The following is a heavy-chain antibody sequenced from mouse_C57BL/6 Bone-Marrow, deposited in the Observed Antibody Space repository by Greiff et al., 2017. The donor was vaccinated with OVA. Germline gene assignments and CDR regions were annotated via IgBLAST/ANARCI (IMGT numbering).Heavy chain of an antibody. CDR2: ISSGGSYT. J-gene: IGHJ2*01. D-gene: IGHD2-5*01. Sequence: EVLLVESGGDLVKPGGSLKLSCAASGFTFSSYGMSWVRQTPDKGLEWVATISSGGSYTYYPDRVKGRFTISRDNAKNTLYLQMSRLKSEDTAMDYCARQGAYSNYPNYFDYGGQGTALTVTS. CDR3: ARQGAYSNYPNYFDY. V-gene: IGHV5-6*01. CDR1: GFTFSSYG.